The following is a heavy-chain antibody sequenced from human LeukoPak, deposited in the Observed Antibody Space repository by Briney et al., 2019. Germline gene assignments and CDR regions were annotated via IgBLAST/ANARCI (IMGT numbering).Heavy chain of an antibody. J-gene: IGHJ5*02. V-gene: IGHV4-61*05. CDR2: IYYSGST. D-gene: IGHD3-22*01. CDR3: ARGDYYDSSGYSNWFDP. CDR1: GGSISSSSYY. Sequence: TSETLSLTCTVSGGSISSSSYYWGWIRQPPGKGLEWIGYIYYSGSTNYNPSLKSRVTISVDTSKNQFSLKLSSVTAADTAVYYCARGDYYDSSGYSNWFDPWGQGTLVTVSS.